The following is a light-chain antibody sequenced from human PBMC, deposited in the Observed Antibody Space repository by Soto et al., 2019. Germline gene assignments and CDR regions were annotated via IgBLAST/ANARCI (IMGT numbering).Light chain of an antibody. CDR3: QQCDDLPPT. CDR1: KHISTY. CDR2: DAS. V-gene: IGKV1-33*01. Sequence: DIQMTQSPSSLSASVGDRVTITCQASKHISTYLNWSQQKPGKAPELLIYDASNLVPGVPSRFXXXXXXXXXXXXXXXXXXXDIAXXYXQQCDDLPPTFGPGTKVDIK. J-gene: IGKJ3*01.